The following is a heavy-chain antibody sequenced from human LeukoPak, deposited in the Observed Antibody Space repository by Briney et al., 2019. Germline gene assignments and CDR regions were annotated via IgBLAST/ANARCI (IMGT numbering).Heavy chain of an antibody. CDR1: GRGLSSDW. J-gene: IGHJ4*02. Sequence: SLGGSPPASGRGLSSDWMNLVGEAAGKRLEWVANIKKDGSEKNYVDSVEGRFTISRDNAENSLYLQMNSLRAEDTAVYYCACGSGWLIDYWGQGTLVTVSS. CDR2: IKKDGSEK. D-gene: IGHD6-19*01. CDR3: ACGSGWLIDY. V-gene: IGHV3-7*02.